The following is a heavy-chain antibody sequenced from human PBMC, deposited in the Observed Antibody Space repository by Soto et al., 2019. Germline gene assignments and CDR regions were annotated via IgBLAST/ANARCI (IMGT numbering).Heavy chain of an antibody. CDR1: GYTLTRFY. CDR2: INTRGDTT. Sequence: QVQLVQSGAEVRKPGASVRLSCKASGYTLTRFYLHWVRQAPGQGLEWMGIINTRGDTTAYAQKFRGRLTVTRDTSTSTVYMELSNLRSEDTAIXYCARGXXXXXVPRWDNWGQGTRVTVSS. CDR3: ARGXXXXXVPRWDN. V-gene: IGHV1-46*01. D-gene: IGHD6-13*01. J-gene: IGHJ4*02.